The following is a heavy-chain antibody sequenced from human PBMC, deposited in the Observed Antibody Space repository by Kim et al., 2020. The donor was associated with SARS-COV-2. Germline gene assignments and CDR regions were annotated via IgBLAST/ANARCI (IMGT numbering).Heavy chain of an antibody. Sequence: GGSLRLSCAASGFTVSSNYMSWVRQAPGKGLEWVSVIYSGGSTYYADSVKGRFTISRDNSKNTLYLQMNSLRAEDTAVYYCARDRVTMVRGVSGAFDIWGQGTMVTVSS. V-gene: IGHV3-66*01. D-gene: IGHD3-10*01. J-gene: IGHJ3*02. CDR3: ARDRVTMVRGVSGAFDI. CDR2: IYSGGST. CDR1: GFTVSSNY.